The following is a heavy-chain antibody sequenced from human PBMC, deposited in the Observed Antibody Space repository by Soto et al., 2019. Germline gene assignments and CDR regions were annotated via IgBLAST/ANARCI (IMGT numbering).Heavy chain of an antibody. CDR1: GGSISSSSYY. J-gene: IGHJ4*02. V-gene: IGHV4-39*01. CDR3: ERSDCSGGSCPFDY. CDR2: IYYSGST. D-gene: IGHD2-15*01. Sequence: SETLSLTCTVSGGSISSSSYYWGWIRQPPGKGLEWIGSIYYSGSTYYNPSLKSRVTISVDTSKNQFSLKLSSVTAADTAVYYCERSDCSGGSCPFDYWGQGNLVTVS.